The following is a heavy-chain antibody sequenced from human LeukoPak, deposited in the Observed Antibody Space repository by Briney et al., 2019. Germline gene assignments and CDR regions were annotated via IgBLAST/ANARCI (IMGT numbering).Heavy chain of an antibody. CDR2: IRYDGSNK. J-gene: IGHJ4*02. Sequence: PGGSLRLSCAASGFTFSSYGTHWVRQAPGKGLEWVAFIRYDGSNKYYADSVKGRFAISRDNSKNTLYLQMNSLRAEDTAVYYCAKDIRSHYDILTGSHYWGQGTLVTVSS. V-gene: IGHV3-30*02. CDR3: AKDIRSHYDILTGSHY. CDR1: GFTFSSYG. D-gene: IGHD3-9*01.